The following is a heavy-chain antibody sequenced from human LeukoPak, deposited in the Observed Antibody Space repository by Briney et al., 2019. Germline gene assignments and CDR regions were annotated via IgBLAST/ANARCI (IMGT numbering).Heavy chain of an antibody. D-gene: IGHD6-19*01. Sequence: GGSLRLSCAASGFTFSSYATHWVRQAPGKGLEWVAVISYDGSNKYYADSVKGRFTISRDNSKNTLYLQMNSLRAEDTAVYYCARVGSGWFWYDMDVWGKGTTVTVSS. V-gene: IGHV3-30*04. CDR1: GFTFSSYA. J-gene: IGHJ6*03. CDR2: ISYDGSNK. CDR3: ARVGSGWFWYDMDV.